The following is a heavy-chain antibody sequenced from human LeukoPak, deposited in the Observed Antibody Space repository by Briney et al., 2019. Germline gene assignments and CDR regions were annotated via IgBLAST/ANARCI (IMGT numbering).Heavy chain of an antibody. CDR3: ARGLGVPAAMQVNWFDP. CDR2: IYTSGST. D-gene: IGHD2-2*01. J-gene: IGHJ5*02. CDR1: GGSISSYY. V-gene: IGHV4-4*07. Sequence: SVTLSLTCTVSGGSISSYYWSWIRQPAGKGLEWIGRIYTSGSTDYNPSLKSRVTMSVDTSKNQFSLKLSSVTAADTAVYYCARGLGVPAAMQVNWFDPWGQGTLVTVSS.